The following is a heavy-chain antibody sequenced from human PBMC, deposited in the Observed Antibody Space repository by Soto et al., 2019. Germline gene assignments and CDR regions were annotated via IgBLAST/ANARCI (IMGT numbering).Heavy chain of an antibody. Sequence: EVQLVESGGGLVKPGGSLRLSCAASGFTFSSYIMNWVRQAPGKGLEWVSSISSSSSYIYYADSVKGRFTISRDNAKNSLYLQMNSLRAEDTAVYYCARVLDYDYVWRSYPLNWFDPWGQGTLVTVSS. D-gene: IGHD3-16*02. CDR3: ARVLDYDYVWRSYPLNWFDP. J-gene: IGHJ5*02. CDR1: GFTFSSYI. V-gene: IGHV3-21*01. CDR2: ISSSSSYI.